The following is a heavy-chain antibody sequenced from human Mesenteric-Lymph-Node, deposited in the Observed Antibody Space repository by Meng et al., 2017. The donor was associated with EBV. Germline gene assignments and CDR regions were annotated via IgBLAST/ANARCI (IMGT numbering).Heavy chain of an antibody. Sequence: QVLLPGSGPGVVRPSGTLSLTCAVSGGSIDRSNWWSWVRQPPGKGLEWIGEIFHSGITNYNPSLKNRVIMSVDKSTNQFSLNLISVTAADTATYYCATGERSGYVAHWGQGTLVTVSS. J-gene: IGHJ5*02. D-gene: IGHD5-12*01. V-gene: IGHV4-4*02. CDR3: ATGERSGYVAH. CDR2: IFHSGIT. CDR1: GGSIDRSNW.